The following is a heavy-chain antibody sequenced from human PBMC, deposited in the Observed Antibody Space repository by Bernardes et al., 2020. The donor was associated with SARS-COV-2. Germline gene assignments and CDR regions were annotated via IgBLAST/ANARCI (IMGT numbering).Heavy chain of an antibody. Sequence: GGSLRLSCAASGFTFGDYGIHWVRQAPGKGLEWVAVILYDGSYKYYADSVKGRFTISRNNSKNTLYLQMNSLRLEDTAVYYCAKDVKSVSEWFSGYGMDVWGQGTTVTVS. CDR3: AKDVKSVSEWFSGYGMDV. V-gene: IGHV3-30*18. CDR1: GFTFGDYG. D-gene: IGHD3-3*01. CDR2: ILYDGSYK. J-gene: IGHJ6*02.